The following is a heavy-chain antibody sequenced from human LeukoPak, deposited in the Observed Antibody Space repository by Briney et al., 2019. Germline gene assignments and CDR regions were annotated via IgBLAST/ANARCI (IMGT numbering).Heavy chain of an antibody. CDR3: ARAYYDILTGYLDY. Sequence: SETLSLTCTVSGGSISSGSYYWSWIRQPAGKGLEWIGRIYTSGSTNYNPSLRSRVTISVDTSKNQFSLKLSSVTAADTAVYYCARAYYDILTGYLDYWGQGTLVTVSS. CDR2: IYTSGST. J-gene: IGHJ4*02. V-gene: IGHV4-61*02. D-gene: IGHD3-9*01. CDR1: GGSISSGSYY.